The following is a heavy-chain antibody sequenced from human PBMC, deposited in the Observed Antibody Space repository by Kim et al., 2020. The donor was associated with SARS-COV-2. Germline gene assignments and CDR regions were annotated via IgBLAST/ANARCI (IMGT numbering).Heavy chain of an antibody. CDR3: AGGGYSSGREYFDN. V-gene: IGHV4-59*09. D-gene: IGHD6-19*01. J-gene: IGHJ4*02. Sequence: PPPKRRVTISVDTSKNQFSLKLNSVTAADTAVYYCAGGGYSSGREYFDNWGQGTLVTVSS.